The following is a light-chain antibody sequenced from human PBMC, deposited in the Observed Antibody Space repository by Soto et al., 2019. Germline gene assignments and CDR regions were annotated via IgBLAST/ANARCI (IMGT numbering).Light chain of an antibody. Sequence: DIVMTQSPDSLAVSLGERATVNCKSSQSVLDNSYKKNYLAWYQQKKGQPPKLLIYWASTRESGVPDRFSGSESVTDFTLTISSLQAEDVAVYYCQQYRYTPWTFGQGTKVEIK. CDR3: QQYRYTPWT. J-gene: IGKJ1*01. V-gene: IGKV4-1*01. CDR2: WAS. CDR1: QSVLDNSYKKNY.